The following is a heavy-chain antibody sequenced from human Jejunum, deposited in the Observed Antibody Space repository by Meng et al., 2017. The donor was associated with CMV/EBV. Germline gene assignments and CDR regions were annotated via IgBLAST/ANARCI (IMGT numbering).Heavy chain of an antibody. D-gene: IGHD7-27*01. CDR3: ARVSGASWFDP. CDR2: INSEGSRT. V-gene: IGHV3-74*01. CDR1: GFTFSNYW. J-gene: IGHJ5*02. Sequence: CAASGFTFSNYWMHWVRQVPGEGLVWVSRINSEGSRTDYADSMKGRFTISRDSAKNTLYLQMNSLRAEDTAVYYCARVSGASWFDPWGQGTLVTVSS.